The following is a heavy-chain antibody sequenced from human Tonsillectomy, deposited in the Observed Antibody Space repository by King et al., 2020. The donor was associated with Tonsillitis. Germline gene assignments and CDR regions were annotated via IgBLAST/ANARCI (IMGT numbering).Heavy chain of an antibody. CDR1: GGSISTGDYY. CDR3: AREDHYARVFGD. V-gene: IGHV4-30-4*01. CDR2: IHYSGST. D-gene: IGHD3-16*01. J-gene: IGHJ4*02. Sequence: HVQLQESGPGLLKPSQTLSLTCTDSGGSISTGDYYWSWIRQPPGKGLEWIGYIHYSGSTYYNTSLKSRLTISVDTSKNQFSLKLSSVTAADTAVYYCAREDHYARVFGDWGQGTLVTVSS.